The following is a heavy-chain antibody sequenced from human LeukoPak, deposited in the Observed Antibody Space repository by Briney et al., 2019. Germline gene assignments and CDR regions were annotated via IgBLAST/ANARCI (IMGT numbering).Heavy chain of an antibody. CDR2: IKQNGSEK. CDR3: ARAVAREYYFDY. CDR1: GFTFSSYW. V-gene: IGHV3-7*03. D-gene: IGHD6-19*01. J-gene: IGHJ4*02. Sequence: GGSLRLSCAASGFTFSSYWMSWVRQAPGKGLEWVANIKQNGSEKYYVDSVKGRFTISRDNAKNSLYLEMNSLRAEDTAVYYCARAVAREYYFDYWGQGTLVTVSS.